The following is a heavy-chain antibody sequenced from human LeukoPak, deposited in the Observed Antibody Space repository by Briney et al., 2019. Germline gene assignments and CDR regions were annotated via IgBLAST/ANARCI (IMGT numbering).Heavy chain of an antibody. CDR1: GGSISSYY. D-gene: IGHD1-26*01. CDR2: IYYSGST. J-gene: IGHJ5*02. V-gene: IGHV4-59*08. Sequence: SETLSLTCTVSGGSISSYYWSWIRQPPGKGLEWIGYIYYSGSTNYNPSLKSRVIISVDTSKNQFSLKLNSVTAADTAVYYCARLDGSPKWFDPWGQGTLVTVSS. CDR3: ARLDGSPKWFDP.